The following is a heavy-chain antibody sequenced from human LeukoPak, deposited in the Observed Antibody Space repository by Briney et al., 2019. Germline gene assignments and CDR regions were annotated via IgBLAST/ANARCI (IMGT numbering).Heavy chain of an antibody. V-gene: IGHV3-21*01. J-gene: IGHJ4*02. CDR2: ITSAGAYI. CDR1: GFTFSSYT. Sequence: GGSLRLSCAASGFTFSSYTMNWVRQAPGKGLEWVSSITSAGAYIFSSDSLKGRFTISRDNAKNSLYLQMNSLRAEDTAVYYCARDAPFWSGYQNPPDYWGQGTLVTVSS. CDR3: ARDAPFWSGYQNPPDY. D-gene: IGHD3-3*01.